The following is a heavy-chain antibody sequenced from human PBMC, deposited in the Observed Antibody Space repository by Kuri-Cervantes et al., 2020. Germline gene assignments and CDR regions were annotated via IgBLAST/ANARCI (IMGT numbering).Heavy chain of an antibody. V-gene: IGHV4-31*03. CDR2: IYYSGST. CDR3: ARGRGYSYGFVADAFDI. J-gene: IGHJ3*02. D-gene: IGHD5-18*01. CDR1: GGSISSGGYY. Sequence: LRLSCTVSGGSISSGGYYWSWIRQHPGKGLEWIGYIYYSGSTYYNPSLKSRVTISVDTSKNQFSLKLSSVTAADTAVYYCARGRGYSYGFVADAFDIWGQGTMVTVSS.